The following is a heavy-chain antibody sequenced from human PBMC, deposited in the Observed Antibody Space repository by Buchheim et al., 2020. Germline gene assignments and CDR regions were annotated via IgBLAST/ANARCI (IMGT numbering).Heavy chain of an antibody. CDR1: GFSFRDYG. Sequence: QVQVVESGGGVVQPGGSPRLSCGASGFSFRDYGMHWVRQAPGKGLEWVAVISYDGSKKYYGDSVKGRFTISRDNSKNMVFFQMNSLRVEDTAVYYCTKAFYYGSGDYYSRMGYFFGMDVWGPGTT. J-gene: IGHJ6*02. CDR2: ISYDGSKK. D-gene: IGHD3-10*01. V-gene: IGHV3-30*18. CDR3: TKAFYYGSGDYYSRMGYFFGMDV.